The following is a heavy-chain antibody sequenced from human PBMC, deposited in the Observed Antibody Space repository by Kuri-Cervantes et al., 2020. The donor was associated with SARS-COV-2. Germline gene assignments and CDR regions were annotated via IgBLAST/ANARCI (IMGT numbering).Heavy chain of an antibody. Sequence: GGSLRLSCAASGFTFSSYEMNWVRQAPGKGLEWVANIKQDGSERFYVDSVKGRFTISRDNAKNSLYLQMDSLRVEVTAVYYCARDADSSSWYAYWGQGALVTVSS. J-gene: IGHJ4*02. D-gene: IGHD3-22*01. CDR1: GFTFSSYE. CDR3: ARDADSSSWYAY. V-gene: IGHV3-7*01. CDR2: IKQDGSER.